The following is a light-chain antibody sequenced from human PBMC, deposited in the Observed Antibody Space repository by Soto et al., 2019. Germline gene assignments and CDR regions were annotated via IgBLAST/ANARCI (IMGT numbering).Light chain of an antibody. Sequence: IVLPQSPATLSLSPVESATLSCRASQSVSSNHLAWYQQKPGQAPRILIYGGSSRATGIPVRFSGSGSETDFTLTITRLAPEEFAVYYCQHYSSSRTFGQGTKVDIK. J-gene: IGKJ1*01. CDR3: QHYSSSRT. CDR1: QSVSSNH. CDR2: GGS. V-gene: IGKV3-20*01.